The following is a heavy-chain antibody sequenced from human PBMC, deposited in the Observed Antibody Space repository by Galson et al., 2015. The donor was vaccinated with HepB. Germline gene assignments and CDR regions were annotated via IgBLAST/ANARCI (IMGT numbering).Heavy chain of an antibody. D-gene: IGHD2-2*01. V-gene: IGHV3-30*09. CDR3: ARDPCSTTTCPFDY. Sequence: SLRLSCAASAFTFSNYAMHWVRQAPGKGLEWVVVVSYDGSNKYYAVSVQGRFAISRDNSKNTLYLQMNSLRAEDTAVYYCARDPCSTTTCPFDYWGQGTLVTVSS. J-gene: IGHJ4*02. CDR1: AFTFSNYA. CDR2: VSYDGSNK.